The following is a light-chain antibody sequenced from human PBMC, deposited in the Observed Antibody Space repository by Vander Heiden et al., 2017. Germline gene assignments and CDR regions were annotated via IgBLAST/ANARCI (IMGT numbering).Light chain of an antibody. Sequence: QSALTQPASVSGSPGQSITISCTGTSSDVGGYNYVSWYQQHPGKAPKLMSYEVSNRPSGVSNRFSGSKSGNTASLTISGLQAEDEADYYCSSYTSSSTLVFGGGTKLTVL. CDR2: EVS. CDR1: SSDVGGYNY. V-gene: IGLV2-14*01. J-gene: IGLJ2*01. CDR3: SSYTSSSTLV.